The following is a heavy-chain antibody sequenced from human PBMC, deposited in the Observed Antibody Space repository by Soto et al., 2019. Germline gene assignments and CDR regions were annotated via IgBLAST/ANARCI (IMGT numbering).Heavy chain of an antibody. J-gene: IGHJ4*02. D-gene: IGHD3-22*01. CDR2: INPSGGST. V-gene: IGHV1-46*01. CDR3: ARADYYDSSGFYYDY. Sequence: QVQLVQAGAEVKKPGASVKVSCKASGYIFTNHYIHWVRQAPGQGLEWMGIINPSGGSTNYLQKFQGRVTMTRDTSTSTVYMELSSLRSEDTAVYFCARADYYDSSGFYYDYWGQGTLVTVSS. CDR1: GYIFTNHY.